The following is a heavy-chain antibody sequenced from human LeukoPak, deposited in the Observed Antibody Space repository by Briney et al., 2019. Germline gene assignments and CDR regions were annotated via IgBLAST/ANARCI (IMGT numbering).Heavy chain of an antibody. V-gene: IGHV3-48*03. D-gene: IGHD3-22*01. J-gene: IGHJ6*02. CDR1: GFTFSPYE. Sequence: TGGSLRLSCAASGFTFSPYEMNCVRQAPGKGLEWLSYISSSSLKGRLTISRGNAKNSLYLQINSLRAEDTAVYYCARRAIGYYAMDVWGQGTTVTVSS. CDR3: ARRAIGYYAMDV. CDR2: ISSS.